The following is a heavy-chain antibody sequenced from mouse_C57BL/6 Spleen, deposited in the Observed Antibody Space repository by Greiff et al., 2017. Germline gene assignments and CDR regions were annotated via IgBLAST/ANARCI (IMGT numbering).Heavy chain of an antibody. D-gene: IGHD3-2*02. Sequence: QVQLKQSGAELVKPGASVKLSCKASGYTFTEYTIPWVKQRSGQGLAWIGWFYPGSGSIKYNEKFKDKATLTADKSSSTVYMELSRLTSEDSAVYFCARHEGTAQATSAWFAYWGQGTLVTVSA. CDR3: ARHEGTAQATSAWFAY. V-gene: IGHV1-62-2*01. J-gene: IGHJ3*01. CDR2: FYPGSGSI. CDR1: GYTFTEYT.